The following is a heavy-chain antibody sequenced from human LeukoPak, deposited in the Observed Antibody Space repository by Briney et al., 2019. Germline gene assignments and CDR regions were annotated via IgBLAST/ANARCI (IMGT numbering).Heavy chain of an antibody. Sequence: ASVKVSCKASGYTFTSYGISWVRQAPGQGLEGMGWISAYDGNTNYAQKLQGRVTMTTDTCTSTAYMELRSLRSDDTAVYYCARVIGYCSSTSCPGPLDYWGQGTLVTVSS. CDR2: ISAYDGNT. J-gene: IGHJ4*02. CDR1: GYTFTSYG. CDR3: ARVIGYCSSTSCPGPLDY. D-gene: IGHD2-2*01. V-gene: IGHV1-18*01.